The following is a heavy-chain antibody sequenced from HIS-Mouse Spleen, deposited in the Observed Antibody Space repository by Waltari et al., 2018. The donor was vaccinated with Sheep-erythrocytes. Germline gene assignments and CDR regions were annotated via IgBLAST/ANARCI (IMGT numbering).Heavy chain of an antibody. D-gene: IGHD6-13*01. CDR2: ISAYNGNT. J-gene: IGHJ4*02. Sequence: QVQLVQSGAEVKKPGASVKVSCKASGYTFTSYGISWVRQAPGKGFEWMGWISAYNGNTNYAQKLQGRVTMTTDTSTSTAYMELRRRRSDDTAVYYWTSLPGSWYVDYWGQVTLVTVSS. V-gene: IGHV1-18*01. CDR3: TSLPGSWYVDY. CDR1: GYTFTSYG.